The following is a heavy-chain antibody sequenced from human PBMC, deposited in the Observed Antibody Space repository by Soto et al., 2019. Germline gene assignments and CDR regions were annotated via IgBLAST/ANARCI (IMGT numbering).Heavy chain of an antibody. V-gene: IGHV4-59*01. CDR3: ARFVLRYFDWSPAYGMDV. CDR2: IYYSGST. CDR1: GGSISSYY. D-gene: IGHD3-9*01. Sequence: SETLSLTCTASGGSISSYYWSWIRQPPGKGLEWIGYIYYSGSTNYNPSLKSRVTIAVDTSKNQFSLKLSSVTAADTAVYYCARFVLRYFDWSPAYGMDVWGQGTTVTVSS. J-gene: IGHJ6*02.